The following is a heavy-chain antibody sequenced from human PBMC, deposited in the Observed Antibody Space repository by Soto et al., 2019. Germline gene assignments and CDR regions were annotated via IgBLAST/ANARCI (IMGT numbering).Heavy chain of an antibody. Sequence: GESLKISCKGSGYSFTTYWIGWVRQMPGKGLEGMGVMYPGDSDTRFSPSFQGQVTISVDMSISTAYLQWSSLKASDTAMYYRATQEPHYDRNSFGYWGQGTLVTVSS. V-gene: IGHV5-51*01. CDR1: GYSFTTYW. CDR3: ATQEPHYDRNSFGY. J-gene: IGHJ4*02. D-gene: IGHD3-22*01. CDR2: MYPGDSDT.